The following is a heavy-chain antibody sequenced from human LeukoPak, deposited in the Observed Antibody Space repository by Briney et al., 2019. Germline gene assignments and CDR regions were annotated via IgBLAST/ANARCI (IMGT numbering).Heavy chain of an antibody. Sequence: GGSLRLSCSASGFTFSNYAMSWVRQAPGKGLEWVSIISGSDGSAYYADSVKGRFTISRDNSKNTLYLQMNSLRAEDTAVYYCAKAGAVVVVAAKYFDYWGQGTLVTVSS. CDR3: AKAGAVVVVAAKYFDY. CDR1: GFTFSNYA. J-gene: IGHJ4*02. CDR2: ISGSDGSA. V-gene: IGHV3-23*01. D-gene: IGHD2-15*01.